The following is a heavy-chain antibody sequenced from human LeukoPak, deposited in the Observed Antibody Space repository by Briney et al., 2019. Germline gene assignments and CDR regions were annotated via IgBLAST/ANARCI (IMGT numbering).Heavy chain of an antibody. D-gene: IGHD6-13*01. CDR3: GRIPAAGSLKGSFDI. CDR2: IYPGDSDT. J-gene: IGHJ3*02. CDR1: GYSFTSYW. V-gene: IGHV5-51*01. Sequence: GESLKISCKGSGYSFTSYWIGWVRQMPGRGLEWMGIIYPGDSDTTYSPSFQGQVTISADKSISTAYLQWSSLKASDSAMYYCGRIPAAGSLKGSFDIWGQGTMVTVSS.